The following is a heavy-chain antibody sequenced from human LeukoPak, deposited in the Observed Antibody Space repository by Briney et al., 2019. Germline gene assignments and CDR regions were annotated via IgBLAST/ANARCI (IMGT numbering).Heavy chain of an antibody. Sequence: GGSLRLSCSASGFTFSSYAMHWARQAPGKGLEYVSAISSNGGSTYYADSVKGRFTISRDNSKNTLYLQMSSLRAEDTAVYYCARGPSRGIPRYWGQGTLVTVSS. CDR2: ISSNGGST. D-gene: IGHD2-2*02. J-gene: IGHJ4*02. V-gene: IGHV3-64D*06. CDR1: GFTFSSYA. CDR3: ARGPSRGIPRY.